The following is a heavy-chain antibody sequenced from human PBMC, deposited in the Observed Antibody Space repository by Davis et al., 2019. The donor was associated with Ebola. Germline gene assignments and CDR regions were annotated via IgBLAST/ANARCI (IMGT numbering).Heavy chain of an antibody. V-gene: IGHV3-23*01. D-gene: IGHD1-26*01. CDR1: GFTFSSYA. CDR2: ITSSGGST. CDR3: AREGGIAGATEYFQH. J-gene: IGHJ1*01. Sequence: GGSLRLSCAASGFTFSSYAMTWARQAPGKGLEWVSAITSSGGSTYYADSVKGRFTISRDNSKNTLYLQMNSLRGEDTAMYYCAREGGIAGATEYFQHWGQGTLVTVSS.